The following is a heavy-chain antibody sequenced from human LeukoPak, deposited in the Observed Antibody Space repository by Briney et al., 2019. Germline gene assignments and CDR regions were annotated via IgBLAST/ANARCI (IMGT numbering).Heavy chain of an antibody. CDR2: IFYSGST. J-gene: IGHJ4*02. V-gene: IGHV4-31*03. CDR3: AGGVVPAASASIDY. Sequence: PSETLSLTCTVSGGSISSGGYYWSWIRQHPGKGLEWIGYIFYSGSTYYNPSLKSRVTISVDTSKNQFSLKLSSVTAADTAVYYCAGGVVPAASASIDYWGQGTLVTVSS. CDR1: GGSISSGGYY. D-gene: IGHD2-2*01.